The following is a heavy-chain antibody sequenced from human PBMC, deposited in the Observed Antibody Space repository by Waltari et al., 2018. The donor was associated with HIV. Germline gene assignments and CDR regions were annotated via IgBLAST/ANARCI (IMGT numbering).Heavy chain of an antibody. CDR1: RFPFSNTR. D-gene: IGHD2-2*02. Sequence: EVQLVESGGGWVRPGGYLRLPCAASRFPFSNTRMSWVRQAPGNGLEWVARIKSESDGVTTDYAAPVKDRFIISRDDSKNMLYLEMNSLKIEDTAVYYCTTIIDVLAAIRPGGVWGQGTMVTVSS. V-gene: IGHV3-15*01. J-gene: IGHJ3*01. CDR3: TTIIDVLAAIRPGGV. CDR2: IKSESDGVTT.